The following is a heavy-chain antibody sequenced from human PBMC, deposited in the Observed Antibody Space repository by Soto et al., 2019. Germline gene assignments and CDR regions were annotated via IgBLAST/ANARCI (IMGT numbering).Heavy chain of an antibody. V-gene: IGHV3-74*01. D-gene: IGHD3-10*01. CDR2: INSDGSTI. J-gene: IGHJ3*01. CDR3: TRDRGFPVSFYL. Sequence: GGSLRLSCAASGFTFGPFWMHWVRQAPGKGLVWLSHINSDGSTIVYADSVKGRFTISRDNAKNKLYLQMNSLRVEDTAVYYCTRDRGFPVSFYLWGQGTMVTVSS. CDR1: GFTFGPFW.